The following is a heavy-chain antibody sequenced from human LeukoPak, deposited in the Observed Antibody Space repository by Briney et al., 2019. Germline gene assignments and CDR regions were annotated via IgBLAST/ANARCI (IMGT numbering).Heavy chain of an antibody. J-gene: IGHJ3*02. V-gene: IGHV3-74*01. CDR1: GFTFSSYA. CDR2: INSDGSST. Sequence: GGSLRLSCAASGFTFSSYAMSWVRQAPGKGLEWVSRINSDGSSTSYADSVKGRFTISRDNAKNTLYLQMNSLRAEDTAVYYCARDGDILTGNAFDIWGQGTMVTVSS. D-gene: IGHD3-9*01. CDR3: ARDGDILTGNAFDI.